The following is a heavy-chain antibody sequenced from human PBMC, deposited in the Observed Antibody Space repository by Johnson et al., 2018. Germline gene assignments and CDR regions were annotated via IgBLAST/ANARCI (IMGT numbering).Heavy chain of an antibody. CDR1: ALTLSDYA. CDR3: ARDRFDYSNYVLLGYYGMDV. CDR2: ISYEGSNK. V-gene: IGHV3-30-3*01. Sequence: QVQLVESGGGVVQPGRSLRLSCAASALTLSDYAMHWVRQAPGKGLDWMAVISYEGSNKKYADSVKGRFTIYSDNSKNTLNLQMNILRAEDTAVYYCARDRFDYSNYVLLGYYGMDVWGQGTTVTVSS. D-gene: IGHD4-11*01. J-gene: IGHJ6*02.